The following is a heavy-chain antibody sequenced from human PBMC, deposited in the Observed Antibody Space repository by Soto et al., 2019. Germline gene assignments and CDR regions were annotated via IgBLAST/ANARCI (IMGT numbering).Heavy chain of an antibody. CDR2: INPKSGGT. V-gene: IGHV1-2*04. Sequence: QVQLVQSGAEVKKPGASVKVSCKASGYSFTDYHIHWVRQAPGQGLEWLGRINPKSGGTSTAQKVQGWVTMTTDTSSSTTSMSPPWLTSADTAIYYCARGDSTDCSNGVCSFFYHHDVDVWGQGTTATVSS. J-gene: IGHJ6*02. CDR3: ARGDSTDCSNGVCSFFYHHDVDV. D-gene: IGHD2-8*01. CDR1: GYSFTDYH.